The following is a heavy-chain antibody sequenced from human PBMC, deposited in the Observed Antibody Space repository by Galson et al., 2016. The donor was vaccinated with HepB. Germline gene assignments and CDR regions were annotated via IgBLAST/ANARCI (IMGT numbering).Heavy chain of an antibody. CDR1: GFTFRSCD. CDR2: ISSSGRDI. J-gene: IGHJ4*02. CDR3: ARDSGDWDSGYYRSFDY. D-gene: IGHD4-17*01. Sequence: SLRLSCAASGFTFRSCDMSWVRQAPGKGLEWVSYISSSGRDIQYAGTVKGRFTSSRDNAKNSLLLQMNSLRVEDTAVYYCARDSGDWDSGYYRSFDYWGQGTLVTVSS. V-gene: IGHV3-21*01.